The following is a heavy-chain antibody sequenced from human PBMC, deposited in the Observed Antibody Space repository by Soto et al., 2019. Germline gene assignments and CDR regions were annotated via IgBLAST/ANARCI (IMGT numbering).Heavy chain of an antibody. Sequence: SRGSLLLSCASSVITFSNAWMSWVRQAPGNGLEWVGLIKRKTDGGTTDYAAPVKGRFTISRDDSKNTLYLEMNSLKTEDTAIYYCASNYWSHYYDSRGHFDYWGQGTMVTVSS. D-gene: IGHD3-22*01. CDR1: VITFSNAW. J-gene: IGHJ4*02. CDR2: IKRKTDGGTT. V-gene: IGHV3-15*01. CDR3: ASNYWSHYYDSRGHFDY.